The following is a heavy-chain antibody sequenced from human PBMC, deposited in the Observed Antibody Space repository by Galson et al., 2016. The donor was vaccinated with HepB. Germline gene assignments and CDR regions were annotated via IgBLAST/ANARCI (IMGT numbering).Heavy chain of an antibody. CDR3: AKELWLFRHPGVGYLDY. J-gene: IGHJ4*02. CDR1: GFTFTTYG. V-gene: IGHV3-30*18. Sequence: SLRLSCAASGFTFTTYGMHWVRRAPGKGLESVAIISFDGTNKYYADSVKGRFTISRDNSKNTLYPQMNSLRAEGTAVYYCAKELWLFRHPGVGYLDYWGQGTLVTVSS. D-gene: IGHD2-21*01. CDR2: ISFDGTNK.